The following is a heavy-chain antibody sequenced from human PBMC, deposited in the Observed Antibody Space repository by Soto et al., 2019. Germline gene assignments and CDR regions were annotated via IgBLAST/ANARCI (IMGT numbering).Heavy chain of an antibody. Sequence: PGGSLRLSCAASGFTFSDYYMSWIRQAPGKGLEWVSYISSSGSTIYYADSVKGRFTISRDNAKNSLYLQMNSLRAEDTAVYYCARLYEQWLVNDYYYYMDVWGKGTTVTGLL. CDR3: ARLYEQWLVNDYYYYMDV. D-gene: IGHD6-19*01. CDR2: ISSSGSTI. J-gene: IGHJ6*03. V-gene: IGHV3-11*01. CDR1: GFTFSDYY.